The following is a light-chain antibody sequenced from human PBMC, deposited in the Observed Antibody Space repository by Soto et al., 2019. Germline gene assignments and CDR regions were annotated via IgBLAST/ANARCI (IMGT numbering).Light chain of an antibody. CDR2: GAS. V-gene: IGKV3-20*01. CDR3: QQYGNSPLT. CDR1: QSGSGSY. J-gene: IGKJ4*01. Sequence: EIVLTQSAGTLSLSPGETATLSCRASQSGSGSYLAWYQQKPGQAPRLLISGASRRATGVPDRFSGSGSGTDFTLTISSLEPEDFAVYYCQQYGNSPLTFGGGTKVDI.